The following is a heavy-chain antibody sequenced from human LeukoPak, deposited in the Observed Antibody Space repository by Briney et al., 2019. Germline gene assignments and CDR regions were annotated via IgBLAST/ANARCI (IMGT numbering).Heavy chain of an antibody. J-gene: IGHJ5*02. CDR1: GGSISSYY. CDR3: ASSTHGLNWFDP. D-gene: IGHD3-22*01. CDR2: IYYSGST. Sequence: SETLSLTCTVPGGSISSYYWSWIRQPPGKGLEWIGYIYYSGSTNYNPSLKGRVTISVDTSKNQFSLKLSSVTAADTAVYYCASSTHGLNWFDPWGQGTLVTVSS. V-gene: IGHV4-59*01.